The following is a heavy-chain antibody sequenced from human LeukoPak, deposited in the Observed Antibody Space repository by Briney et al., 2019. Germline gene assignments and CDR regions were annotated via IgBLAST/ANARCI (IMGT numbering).Heavy chain of an antibody. CDR3: ARSSGGNDYGDYEMDY. CDR1: GYSFTSYW. J-gene: IGHJ4*02. CDR2: IYPGDSDT. V-gene: IGHV5-51*01. D-gene: IGHD4-17*01. Sequence: GESLKISCRGSGYSFTSYWIGWVRQMPGKGLEWMGIIYPGDSDTRYNPSFQGQVTISADKSISTAYLQWSSLKASDTAMYYCARSSGGNDYGDYEMDYWGQGTLVTVSS.